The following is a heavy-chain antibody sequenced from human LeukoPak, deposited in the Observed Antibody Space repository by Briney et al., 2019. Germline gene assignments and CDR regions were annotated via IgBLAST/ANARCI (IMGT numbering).Heavy chain of an antibody. CDR1: GGSFSGYY. Sequence: SETLSLTCAVSGGSFSGYYWSWIRQPPGKGLEWIGQIRHTGSTAYNPSLRSRVTISGDTSKNQFSLRLTSVTAADTALYYCARHGGYHFDSWGQGTLVTVSS. D-gene: IGHD3-16*01. CDR3: ARHGGYHFDS. J-gene: IGHJ4*02. V-gene: IGHV4-34*01. CDR2: IRHTGST.